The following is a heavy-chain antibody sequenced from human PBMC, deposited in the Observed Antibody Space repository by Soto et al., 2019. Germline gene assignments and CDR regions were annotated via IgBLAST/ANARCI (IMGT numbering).Heavy chain of an antibody. CDR1: GFTFSSYS. CDR3: ARRGAGSYYHPTSGLSGTHAKHPPYYYMDV. V-gene: IGHV3-48*01. CDR2: ISSSSSTI. Sequence: GGSLRLSCAASGFTFSSYSMNWVRQAPGKGLEWVSYISSSSSTIYYADSVKGRFTISRDNAKNSLYLQMNSLGAEDTAVYYCARRGAGSYYHPTSGLSGTHAKHPPYYYMDVWGKGTTVTVSS. D-gene: IGHD3-10*01. J-gene: IGHJ6*03.